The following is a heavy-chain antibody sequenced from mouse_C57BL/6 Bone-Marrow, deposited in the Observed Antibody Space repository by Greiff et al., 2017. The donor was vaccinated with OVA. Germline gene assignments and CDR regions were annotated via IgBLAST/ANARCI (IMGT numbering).Heavy chain of an antibody. CDR2: IYPGSGNT. J-gene: IGHJ2*01. CDR1: GYTFTDYY. CDR3: ARVGGWLPLDY. V-gene: IGHV1-76*01. D-gene: IGHD2-3*01. Sequence: QVQLKESGAELVRPGASVKLSCKASGYTFTDYYINWVKQRPGQGLEWIARIYPGSGNTYYNEKFKGKATLTAEKSSSTAYMQLSSLTSEDSAVYFCARVGGWLPLDYWGQGTTLTVSS.